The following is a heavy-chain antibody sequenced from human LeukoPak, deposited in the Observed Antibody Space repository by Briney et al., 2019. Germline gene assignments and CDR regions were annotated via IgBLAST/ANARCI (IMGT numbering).Heavy chain of an antibody. CDR3: TTAAHYYGSGSYYIGRFFDY. CDR1: GFTFSNAW. D-gene: IGHD3-10*01. Sequence: PGGPLRLSCEASGFTFSNAWMSWVRQAPGKGLEWFGRIKSKTDGGTTDYAAPVKGRFTISRDDSKNTLYLQMNSLKTEDTAVYYCTTAAHYYGSGSYYIGRFFDYWGQGTLVTVSS. J-gene: IGHJ4*02. V-gene: IGHV3-15*01. CDR2: IKSKTDGGTT.